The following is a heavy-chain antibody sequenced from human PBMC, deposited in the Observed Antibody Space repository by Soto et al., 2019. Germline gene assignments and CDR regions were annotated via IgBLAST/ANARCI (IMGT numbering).Heavy chain of an antibody. J-gene: IGHJ4*02. CDR2: INPTGGST. CDR3: ARHRAAGDV. CDR1: GYTFINYY. V-gene: IGHV1-46*01. D-gene: IGHD2-8*02. Sequence: QVQLVQYGAEVKKPGASVKVSCKASGYTFINYYIHWVRQAPGHGLEWMAIINPTGGSTNYAQKFQGRLTLTLDTSTTTVYMELSSLTSEDTAIYYCARHRAAGDVWGQGTLVTGAS.